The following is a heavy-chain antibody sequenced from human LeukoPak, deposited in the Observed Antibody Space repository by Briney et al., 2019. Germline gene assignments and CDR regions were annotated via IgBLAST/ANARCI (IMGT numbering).Heavy chain of an antibody. V-gene: IGHV1-2*02. Sequence: ASVKASCKASGYTFTGYYMHWVRQAPGQGLEWMGWINPNSGGTNYAQKFQGRVTMTRDTSISTAYMELSRLRSDDTAVYYCAREKTAWYYYDSSGYPPHGAFDIWGQGTMVTVSS. CDR1: GYTFTGYY. D-gene: IGHD3-22*01. CDR3: AREKTAWYYYDSSGYPPHGAFDI. CDR2: INPNSGGT. J-gene: IGHJ3*02.